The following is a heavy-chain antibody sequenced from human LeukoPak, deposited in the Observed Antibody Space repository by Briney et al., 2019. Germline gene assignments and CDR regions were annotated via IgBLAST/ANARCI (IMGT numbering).Heavy chain of an antibody. J-gene: IGHJ4*02. Sequence: GGSLRLSCAASGFIFNDYAMSWVRQVSGKGLECFSVISASGGKTYYADSVKGRFTISRDTSKTTISLQMNSLRVEDSAVYYCAKWTRTTLFRGDRARFDSWGQGTLVTVSS. D-gene: IGHD3-10*01. CDR3: AKWTRTTLFRGDRARFDS. V-gene: IGHV3-23*01. CDR2: ISASGGKT. CDR1: GFIFNDYA.